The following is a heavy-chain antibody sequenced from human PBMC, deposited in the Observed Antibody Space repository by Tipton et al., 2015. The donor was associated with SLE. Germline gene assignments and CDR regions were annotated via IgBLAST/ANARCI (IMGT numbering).Heavy chain of an antibody. CDR2: IIPLLGIA. J-gene: IGHJ4*01. Sequence: QLVQSGAEVKKPGSSVKVSCKASGGNFNTYAFNWVRQAPGQGLEWMGGIIPLLGIADYEQKFEDRVTITADKSTSTVYVELSSLRSEDTAVYYCARAGAAGTGGSYFAYWGQGTLVTVSS. CDR1: GGNFNTYA. CDR3: ARAGAAGTGGSYFAY. V-gene: IGHV1-69*09. D-gene: IGHD6-13*01.